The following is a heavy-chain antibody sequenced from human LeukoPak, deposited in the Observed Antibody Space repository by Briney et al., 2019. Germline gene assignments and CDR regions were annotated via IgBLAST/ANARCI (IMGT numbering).Heavy chain of an antibody. D-gene: IGHD3-10*01. V-gene: IGHV3-21*01. CDR3: ARDRHYYGADRPFDP. CDR2: ISSSSSYI. J-gene: IGHJ5*02. CDR1: GLTFSSYS. Sequence: GGSLRLSCAASGLTFSSYSMNWVRQAPGKGLEWVSSISSSSSYIYYADSVKGRFTISRDDAKNSLYLQMNSLRAEDTAVYYCARDRHYYGADRPFDPWGQGTLVTVSS.